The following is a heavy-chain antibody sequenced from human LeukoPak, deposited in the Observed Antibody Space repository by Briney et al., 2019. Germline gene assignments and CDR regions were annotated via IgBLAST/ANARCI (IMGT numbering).Heavy chain of an antibody. Sequence: GGSLRLSCVASGFPFSSYWMTWVRQAPGKGLEWVANIKQDGSKKSYVGSVKGRFTISRDNAKNSLYLQMNSLRAEDTAIYYCTRVGYIDEGIDYWGQGTLVTVSS. CDR2: IKQDGSKK. J-gene: IGHJ4*02. CDR1: GFPFSSYW. D-gene: IGHD5-24*01. V-gene: IGHV3-7*04. CDR3: TRVGYIDEGIDY.